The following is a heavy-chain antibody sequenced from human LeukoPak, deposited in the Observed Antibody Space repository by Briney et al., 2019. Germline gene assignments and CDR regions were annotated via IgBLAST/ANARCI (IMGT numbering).Heavy chain of an antibody. D-gene: IGHD3-16*01. CDR2: IYWNDDN. CDR1: GFSLNTRGVG. Sequence: SGPTLVNPTQPLTLTCTFSGFSLNTRGVGVAWIRQPPVKALEWLALIYWNDDNRYSPSLKRRLTITKDTSKNQVVLTMTNMDPVDTATYYCAHSTFDSGNSYFDQWGQGTLVTVSS. V-gene: IGHV2-5*01. CDR3: AHSTFDSGNSYFDQ. J-gene: IGHJ4*02.